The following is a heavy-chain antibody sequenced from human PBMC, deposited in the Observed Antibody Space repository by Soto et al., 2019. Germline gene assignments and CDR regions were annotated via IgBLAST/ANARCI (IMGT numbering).Heavy chain of an antibody. CDR1: GGTFSSYA. D-gene: IGHD3-22*01. Sequence: SVKVSCKASGGTFSSYAISWVRQAPGQGLEWMGGIIPIFGTANYAQKFQGRVTLTADESTSTAYMELSSLRSEDTAVYYCARDRPDYYDSSALGVWFDPWGQGTLVTVSS. J-gene: IGHJ5*02. V-gene: IGHV1-69*13. CDR2: IIPIFGTA. CDR3: ARDRPDYYDSSALGVWFDP.